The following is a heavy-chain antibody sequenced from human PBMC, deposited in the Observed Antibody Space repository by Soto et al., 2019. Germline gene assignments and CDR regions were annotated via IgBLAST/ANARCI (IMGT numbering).Heavy chain of an antibody. CDR1: GYSFTSYT. CDR3: ARGFCTGGSCYSGWDLDL. D-gene: IGHD2-15*01. Sequence: QVQLVQSGAEVKKPGASVKVSCKASGYSFTSYTLHWVRQAPGQRLEWMGWINAANGDSKHSQNLQGRVTITRDTSARTGYMELSSLRSEDTAVYYCARGFCTGGSCYSGWDLDLWGRGTLVAVSS. CDR2: INAANGDS. J-gene: IGHJ2*01. V-gene: IGHV1-3*01.